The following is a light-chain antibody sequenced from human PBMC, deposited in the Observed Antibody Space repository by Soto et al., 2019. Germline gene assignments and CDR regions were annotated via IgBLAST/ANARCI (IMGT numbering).Light chain of an antibody. Sequence: QPVLTQPPSVSATPGQGVILSCSGGDSNIGSTAVNWYQQPPGTAPRLLIYSSNQRPSGVPDRISGSKSGTSASLAISGLQSEDEADYYCAAWDDDLHVWLFGGGTKVTVL. CDR2: SSN. V-gene: IGLV1-44*01. CDR3: AAWDDDLHVWL. J-gene: IGLJ3*02. CDR1: DSNIGSTA.